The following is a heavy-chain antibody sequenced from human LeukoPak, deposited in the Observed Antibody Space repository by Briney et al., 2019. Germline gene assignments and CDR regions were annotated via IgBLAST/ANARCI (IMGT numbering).Heavy chain of an antibody. Sequence: SETLSLTCAVYGGSFSGYYWSWIRQPPGKGLEWIGEINHSGSTNYNPSLKSRVTISVDTSKKQFSLKLSSVTAADTAVYYCARRLIGYCSGGSCYSGYFQHWGQGTLVTVSS. CDR2: INHSGST. CDR3: ARRLIGYCSGGSCYSGYFQH. CDR1: GGSFSGYY. D-gene: IGHD2-15*01. V-gene: IGHV4-34*01. J-gene: IGHJ1*01.